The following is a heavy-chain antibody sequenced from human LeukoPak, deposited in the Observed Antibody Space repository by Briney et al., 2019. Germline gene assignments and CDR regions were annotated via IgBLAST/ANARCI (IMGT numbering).Heavy chain of an antibody. J-gene: IGHJ4*02. D-gene: IGHD5-12*01. CDR2: IYTSGST. V-gene: IGHV4-61*02. CDR3: ARRGAGSGYADY. CDR1: GGSISSGSYY. Sequence: SQTLSLTCTVSGGSISSGSYYWSWIRQPAGKGLEWIGRIYTSGSTNYNPSLKSRVTISVDTSKNQFSLKLSSVTAADTAVYYCARRGAGSGYADYWGQGTLVTVSS.